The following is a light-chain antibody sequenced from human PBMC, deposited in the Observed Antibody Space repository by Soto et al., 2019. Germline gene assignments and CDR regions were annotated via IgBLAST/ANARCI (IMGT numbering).Light chain of an antibody. J-gene: IGLJ1*01. CDR3: CSYASSRTFV. CDR2: EGT. CDR1: SSDVGSYDL. V-gene: IGLV2-23*01. Sequence: QSALTQPASVSGSPGQSITIFCTGTSSDVGSYDLVSWYQQYPGKAPKLMIYEGTKRPSGVSYRFSGSRSGNTASLTISGLQAADEADYYCCSYASSRTFVFGIGTKVTVL.